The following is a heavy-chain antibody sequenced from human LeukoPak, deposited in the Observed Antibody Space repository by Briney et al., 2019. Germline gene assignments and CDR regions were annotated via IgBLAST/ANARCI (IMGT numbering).Heavy chain of an antibody. D-gene: IGHD3-10*01. CDR1: GASIITGSPY. CDR2: VYYSGSI. Sequence: PSETLSLTCAVSGASIITGSPYWGWIRQSPGKGPEWIGTVYYSGSIYYNPSLKSRVTLSVGTSKNQFSLRLTSVTASDTAVYFCARHRGSGSSSIPFDYWGQGTLVTASS. CDR3: ARHRGSGSSSIPFDY. V-gene: IGHV4-39*01. J-gene: IGHJ4*02.